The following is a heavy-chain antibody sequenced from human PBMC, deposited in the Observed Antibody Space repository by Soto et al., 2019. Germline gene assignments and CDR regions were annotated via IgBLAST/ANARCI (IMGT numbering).Heavy chain of an antibody. CDR1: GGSFSGYY. CDR3: ARGSMGIRYYYYYYGMDV. CDR2: INHSGST. Sequence: QVQLQQWGAGLLKPSETLSLTCAVYGGSFSGYYWSWIRQPPGKGLEWIGEINHSGSTNYNPSLKSRVTISVDTSKNQFSLKLNSVTAADTAVYYCARGSMGIRYYYYYYGMDVWGQGTTVTVSS. V-gene: IGHV4-34*01. J-gene: IGHJ6*02. D-gene: IGHD3-10*01.